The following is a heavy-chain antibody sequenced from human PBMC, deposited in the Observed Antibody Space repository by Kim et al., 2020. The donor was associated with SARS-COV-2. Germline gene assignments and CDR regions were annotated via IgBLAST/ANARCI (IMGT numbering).Heavy chain of an antibody. CDR3: ARESYDFWPTRLNMDV. D-gene: IGHD3-3*01. V-gene: IGHV4-34*01. CDR1: GGSFSGYY. CDR2: INHSGST. J-gene: IGHJ6*02. Sequence: SETLSLTCAVYGGSFSGYYWSWIRQPPGKGLEWIGEINHSGSTNYNPSLKSRVTISVDTSKNQFSLKLSSVTAADTAVYYCARESYDFWPTRLNMDVWGQGTTVTVSS.